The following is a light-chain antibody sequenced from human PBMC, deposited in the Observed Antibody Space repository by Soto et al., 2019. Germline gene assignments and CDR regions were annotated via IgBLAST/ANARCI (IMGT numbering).Light chain of an antibody. J-gene: IGLJ2*01. Sequence: QSALTQPASVSGSPAQSITISCTGTSSDVGGYNYVSWYQQHPGKAPKLMIYDVSNRPSGVSNRFSGSKSVNTASLTISGLQAEDEADYYCSSYTSSSTVVFGGGTKLTVL. CDR1: SSDVGGYNY. CDR2: DVS. V-gene: IGLV2-14*03. CDR3: SSYTSSSTVV.